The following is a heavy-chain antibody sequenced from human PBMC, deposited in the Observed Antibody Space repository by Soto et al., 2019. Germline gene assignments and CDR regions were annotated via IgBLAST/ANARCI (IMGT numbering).Heavy chain of an antibody. CDR2: IYYSGST. CDR1: GGSISSSSYY. D-gene: IGHD3-3*01. Sequence: QLQLQESGPGLVKPSETLSLTCTVSGGSISSSSYYWGWIRQPPGKGLEWIGSIYYSGSTYYNPSLKSRVTISVDTSKNQFSLKLSSVTAADTAVYYCARPDEYDVLRFDYWGQGTLVTVSS. J-gene: IGHJ4*02. CDR3: ARPDEYDVLRFDY. V-gene: IGHV4-39*01.